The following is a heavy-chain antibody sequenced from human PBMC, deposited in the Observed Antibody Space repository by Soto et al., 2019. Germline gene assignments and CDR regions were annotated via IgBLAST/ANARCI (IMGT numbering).Heavy chain of an antibody. CDR1: GYSFTSYW. CDR2: IYPGDSDT. D-gene: IGHD2-2*01. V-gene: IGHV5-51*01. Sequence: GESLKISCKGSGYSFTSYWIGWVRQMPGKGLEWMGIIYPGDSDTRYSPSFQGQVTISADKSISTAYLQWSSLKASDTAMYYCARERYCSSTRLCGMDVWGQGTTVTVSS. J-gene: IGHJ6*02. CDR3: ARERYCSSTRLCGMDV.